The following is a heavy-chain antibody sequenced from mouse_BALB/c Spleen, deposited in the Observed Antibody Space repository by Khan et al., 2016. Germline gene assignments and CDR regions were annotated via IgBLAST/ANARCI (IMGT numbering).Heavy chain of an antibody. J-gene: IGHJ4*01. CDR1: GYTFSNYW. CDR3: ARARYSMDY. Sequence: QVQLQQSGAELMKPGASVKISCKATGYTFSNYWIEWVKQRPGHGLEWIGDILPGNANSNYNENLKGKATLTADTSSNTAYMQLSSLTSEDSAVYYCARARYSMDYWGQGTSVTVSS. CDR2: ILPGNANS. V-gene: IGHV1-9*01.